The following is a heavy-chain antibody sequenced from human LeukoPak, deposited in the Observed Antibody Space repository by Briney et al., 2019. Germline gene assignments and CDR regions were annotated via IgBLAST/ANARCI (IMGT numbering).Heavy chain of an antibody. CDR1: GYTFTGYY. CDR2: INPNSGGT. V-gene: IGHV1-2*02. CDR3: ARGYCSGGSCYSSSGYFQH. J-gene: IGHJ1*01. D-gene: IGHD2-15*01. Sequence: ASVKVSCKASGYTFTGYYMHWVRQAPGQGLEWMGWINPNSGGTNYAQKFQGRVTMTRDTSIGTAYMELSRLRSDDTAVYYCARGYCSGGSCYSSSGYFQHWGQGTLVTVSS.